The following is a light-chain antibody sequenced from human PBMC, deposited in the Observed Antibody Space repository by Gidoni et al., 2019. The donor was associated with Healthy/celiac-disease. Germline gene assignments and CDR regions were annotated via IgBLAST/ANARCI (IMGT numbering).Light chain of an antibody. CDR2: KAS. CDR3: QQYNSYCRT. CDR1: QSISSW. V-gene: IGKV1-5*03. J-gene: IGKJ1*01. Sequence: DIQITQSPSTMSASVGDRVTITCRASQSISSWLAWYQQKPGKAPKLLIYKASSLESGVPSRFSGSGSGTEFTVTISSLQPDDFATYYGQQYNSYCRTFGQGTKVEIK.